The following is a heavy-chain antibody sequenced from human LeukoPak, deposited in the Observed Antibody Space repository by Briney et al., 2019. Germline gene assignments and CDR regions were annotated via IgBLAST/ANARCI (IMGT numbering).Heavy chain of an antibody. J-gene: IGHJ6*03. CDR2: ISAYNGNT. Sequence: ASVKVSCKASGYTFTSYGISWVRQAPGQGLEWMGWISAYNGNTNYAQKLQGRVTMTTDTSTSTAYMELRSLRSDDTAVYYCARAPLYYYYYYMDVWGKGTTVTVSS. CDR1: GYTFTSYG. V-gene: IGHV1-18*01. CDR3: ARAPLYYYYYYMDV.